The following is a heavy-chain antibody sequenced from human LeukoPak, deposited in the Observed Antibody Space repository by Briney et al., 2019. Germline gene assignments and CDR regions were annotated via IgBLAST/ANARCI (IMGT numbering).Heavy chain of an antibody. CDR2: INHSGST. CDR1: GGSFSGYY. D-gene: IGHD3-9*01. CDR3: ARGGTYYDILTGYFGYYYMDV. V-gene: IGHV4-34*01. Sequence: SETLSLTCAVYGGSFSGYYWSWIRQPPGKGLEWIGEINHSGSTNYNPSLKSRVTISVDASKNQFSLKLSSVTAADTAVYYCARGGTYYDILTGYFGYYYMDVWGKGTTVTVSS. J-gene: IGHJ6*03.